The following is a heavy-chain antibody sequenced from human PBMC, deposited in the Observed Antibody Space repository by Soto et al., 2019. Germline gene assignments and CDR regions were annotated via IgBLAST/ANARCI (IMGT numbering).Heavy chain of an antibody. CDR1: ECNIINFA. V-gene: IGHV3-23*01. Sequence: AAAECNIINFAMRRVSQDPGKGLEWVSAISGSGTTAYYADSVKGRFIFSRDNPKNTMYLQMNSLRAEDTAVYFCAKTTDGWFSAFEIWGQGTVVTVSS. CDR3: AKTTDGWFSAFEI. CDR2: ISGSGTTA. D-gene: IGHD6-19*01. J-gene: IGHJ3*02.